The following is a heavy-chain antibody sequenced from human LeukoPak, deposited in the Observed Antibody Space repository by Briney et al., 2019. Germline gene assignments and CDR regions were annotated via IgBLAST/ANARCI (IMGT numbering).Heavy chain of an antibody. D-gene: IGHD4-11*01. V-gene: IGHV1-69*13. J-gene: IGHJ4*02. CDR3: ARGGDSEGYFDY. Sequence: ASVKVSCKASGGTFSSYAISWVRQAPGQGLEWMGGIIPIFGTANYAQKFQGRVTITADESTSTAYMELSSLRSEDTAVYYCARGGDSEGYFDYWGQGTLVTVSS. CDR2: IIPIFGTA. CDR1: GGTFSSYA.